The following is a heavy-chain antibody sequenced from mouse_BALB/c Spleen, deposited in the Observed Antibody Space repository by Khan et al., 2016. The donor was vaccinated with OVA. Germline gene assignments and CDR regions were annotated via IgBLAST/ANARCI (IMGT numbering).Heavy chain of an antibody. J-gene: IGHJ1*01. V-gene: IGHV9-3-1*01. D-gene: IGHD1-1*02. CDR3: ASGGYLYFDV. CDR1: GYSFTNYG. Sequence: QIQLVQSGPEVKKPGETVKISCKASGYSFTNYGMNWVRQAPGKGLKWMGWINTYNGEQTYADDFKGRFAFSLETSASTAYCHINNLKKGDTATYFCASGGYLYFDVWGAGTTVTVSS. CDR2: INTYNGEQ.